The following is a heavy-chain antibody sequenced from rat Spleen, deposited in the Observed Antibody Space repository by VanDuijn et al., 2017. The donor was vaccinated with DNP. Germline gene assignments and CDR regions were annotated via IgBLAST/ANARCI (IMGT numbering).Heavy chain of an antibody. V-gene: IGHV3-3*01. D-gene: IGHD1-10*01. J-gene: IGHJ2*01. CDR3: TRDYNNYFDY. Sequence: EVQLQESGPGLVKPSQSLSLTCSVTGYSITSGFRWTWIRKFPGNKLEWMGYINSEGSTDYNPSLKSRVSITRDTSKNQFFLQMNSLRSKDTATYYCTRDYNNYFDYWGQGVMVTVSS. CDR2: INSEGST. CDR1: GYSITSGFR.